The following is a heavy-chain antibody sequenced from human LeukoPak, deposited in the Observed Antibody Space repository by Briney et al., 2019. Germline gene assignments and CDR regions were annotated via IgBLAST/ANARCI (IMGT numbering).Heavy chain of an antibody. CDR1: GFTLSSYS. CDR3: ARGSEVHDYLFGF. D-gene: IGHD3-10*02. V-gene: IGHV3-48*01. CDR2: ISSSSSTI. Sequence: GGSLRLSCAASGFTLSSYSMNWVRQAPGKGLEWVSYISSSSSTIYYADSVKGRFTISRDNAKNSLYLQMNSLRAEDTAVYYCARGSEVHDYLFGFWGQGTLVTVSS. J-gene: IGHJ4*02.